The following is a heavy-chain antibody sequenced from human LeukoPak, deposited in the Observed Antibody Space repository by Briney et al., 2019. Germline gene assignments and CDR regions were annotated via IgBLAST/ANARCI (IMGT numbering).Heavy chain of an antibody. J-gene: IGHJ4*02. CDR3: ADLNYFDY. CDR2: ISYDGGSK. Sequence: GGSLRLSCAASGFTFSSYGMHWVRQAPGKGLEWVAVISYDGGSKYYADSVKGRFTISRDNSKNTLYLQMNSLRAEDTAVYYCADLNYFDYWGQGTLVTVSS. CDR1: GFTFSSYG. V-gene: IGHV3-30*03.